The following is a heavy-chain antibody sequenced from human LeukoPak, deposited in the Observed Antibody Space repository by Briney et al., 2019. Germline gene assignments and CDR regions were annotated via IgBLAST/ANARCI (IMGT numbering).Heavy chain of an antibody. CDR1: GGSFSGYY. CDR2: INHSGST. D-gene: IGHD1-26*01. V-gene: IGHV4-34*01. J-gene: IGHJ6*03. CDR3: ARRAGSYGYYYYYMDV. Sequence: PSETLSLTCAVYGGSFSGYYWSWIRQPPGKGLEWIGEINHSGSTNYNPSLKSRVTISVDTSKNQFSLKLSSVTAADTAVYYCARRAGSYGYYYYYMDVWGKGTMVTVSS.